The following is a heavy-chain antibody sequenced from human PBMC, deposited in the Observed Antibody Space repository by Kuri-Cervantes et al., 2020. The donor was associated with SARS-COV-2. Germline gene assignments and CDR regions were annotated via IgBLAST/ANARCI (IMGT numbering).Heavy chain of an antibody. V-gene: IGHV3-21*01. CDR1: GFTFSSYS. J-gene: IGHJ6*03. D-gene: IGHD3-3*01. CDR3: ARVLRFLEWTNYYYYYYMDV. CDR2: ISSSSSYI. Sequence: GGSLRLSCAASGFTFSSYSMNWVRQALGKGLEWVSSISSSSSYIYYADSVKGRFTISRDNAKNSLYLQMNSLRAEDTAVYYCARVLRFLEWTNYYYYYYMDVWGKGTTVTVSS.